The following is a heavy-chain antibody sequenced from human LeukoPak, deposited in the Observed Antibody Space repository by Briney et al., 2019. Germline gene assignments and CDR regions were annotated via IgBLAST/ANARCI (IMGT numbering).Heavy chain of an antibody. V-gene: IGHV4-39*02. D-gene: IGHD3-10*01. CDR2: INYGGTT. CDR3: ARYVVSGSGRYYFDY. Sequence: PSETLSLTCAVSGGSISSSNYYWSWIRQPPGRELVWIASINYGGTTYYKPSLKSRVTISVDTSKTHFSLRLSSVTAADTAVYLCARYVVSGSGRYYFDYWGQGSLVTVSS. J-gene: IGHJ4*02. CDR1: GGSISSSNYY.